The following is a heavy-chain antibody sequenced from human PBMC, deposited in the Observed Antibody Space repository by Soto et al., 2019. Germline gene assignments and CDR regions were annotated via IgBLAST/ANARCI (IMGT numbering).Heavy chain of an antibody. CDR2: IYPGDSET. J-gene: IGHJ4*02. Sequence: PGESLKISCKGSGYNFTTFWIGWVSQMPGKGLEWMGIIYPGDSETKYSPDFEGQVTISADRSTNTAYLQWRSLRASDTAMYYCARLGFPGAIYFDSWGLGTLVTAPQ. CDR1: GYNFTTFW. CDR3: ARLGFPGAIYFDS. V-gene: IGHV5-51*01.